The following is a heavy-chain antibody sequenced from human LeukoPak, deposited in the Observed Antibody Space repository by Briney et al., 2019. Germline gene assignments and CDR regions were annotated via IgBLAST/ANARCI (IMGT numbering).Heavy chain of an antibody. Sequence: GGSLRLSCAASGFTFSNYAMNRVRQAPGKGLEWVSLISGSTGSTYYADSVKGRFSISRDNSKNTVYLQMNSLRVEDTAVYYCAKGPVSAIVAATTLDYWGQGTLVTVSS. V-gene: IGHV3-23*01. J-gene: IGHJ4*02. CDR3: AKGPVSAIVAATTLDY. D-gene: IGHD1-26*01. CDR2: ISGSTGST. CDR1: GFTFSNYA.